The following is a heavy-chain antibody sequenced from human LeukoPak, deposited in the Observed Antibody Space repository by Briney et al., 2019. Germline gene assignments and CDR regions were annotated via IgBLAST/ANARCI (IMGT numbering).Heavy chain of an antibody. CDR2: IYYSGST. D-gene: IGHD3-9*01. J-gene: IGHJ3*02. CDR1: GGSISSSSYY. CDR3: ARGQVRYFDWLEPRFDAFDI. V-gene: IGHV4-39*07. Sequence: SETLSLTCTVSGGSISSSSYYWGWLRQPPGKGLEWIGSIYYSGSTYYNPSLKSRVTISVDTSRNQFSLKLSSVTAADTAVYYCARGQVRYFDWLEPRFDAFDIWGQGTMVTVSS.